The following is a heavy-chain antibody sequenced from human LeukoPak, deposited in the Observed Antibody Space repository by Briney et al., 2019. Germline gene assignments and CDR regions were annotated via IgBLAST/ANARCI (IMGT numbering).Heavy chain of an antibody. CDR3: ARGDSGSYYFDY. V-gene: IGHV3-48*03. D-gene: IGHD1-26*01. Sequence: TGRCLRLSCAASGFTFSSYEMNWVRQAPGEGLEWVSYISSSGSTIYYADSVKGRFTISRDNAKNSLYLQMNSLRAEDTAVYYCARGDSGSYYFDYWGQGTLVTVSS. CDR1: GFTFSSYE. J-gene: IGHJ4*02. CDR2: ISSSGSTI.